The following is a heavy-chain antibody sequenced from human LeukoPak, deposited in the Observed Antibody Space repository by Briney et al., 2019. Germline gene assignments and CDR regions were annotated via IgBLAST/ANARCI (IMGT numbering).Heavy chain of an antibody. D-gene: IGHD6-6*01. CDR1: GGSVSSGSYY. CDR2: IYYSGST. CDR3: ARVEARHGNGMDV. J-gene: IGHJ6*02. V-gene: IGHV4-61*01. Sequence: SETLSLTCTASGGSVSSGSYYWSWIRQPPGKGLEWIGYIYYSGSTNYNPSLKSRVTISVDTFKKQFSLKLSSVTAADTAVYYCARVEARHGNGMDVWGQGTTVTVSS.